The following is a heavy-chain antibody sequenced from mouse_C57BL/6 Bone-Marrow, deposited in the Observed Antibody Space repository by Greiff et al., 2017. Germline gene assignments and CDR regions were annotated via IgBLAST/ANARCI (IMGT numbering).Heavy chain of an antibody. CDR3: ARKGDCDY. CDR2: LNPSTGGT. CDR1: GYSFTGYY. V-gene: IGHV1-42*01. Sequence: LVESGPELVKPGASVKISCKASGYSFTGYYMNWVKQSPEKSLEWIGELNPSTGGTTYNQKFKAKATLTVDKSSRTAYMQLKSLTSEDSAVYYCARKGDCDYWGQGTTLTVSS. J-gene: IGHJ2*01.